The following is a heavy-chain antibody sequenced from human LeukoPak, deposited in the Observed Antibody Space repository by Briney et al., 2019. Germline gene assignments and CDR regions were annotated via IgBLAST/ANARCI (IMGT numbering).Heavy chain of an antibody. CDR2: IYYSGST. CDR1: GGSISSYY. J-gene: IGHJ4*02. CDR3: ARGWGGIAKY. D-gene: IGHD6-13*01. V-gene: IGHV4-59*12. Sequence: PSETLSLTCTVSGGSISSYYWSWIRQPPGKGLEWIGYIYYSGSTNYNPSLKSRVTISVDTSKNQFSLKLSSVTAADTAVYYCARGWGGIAKYWGQGTLVTVSS.